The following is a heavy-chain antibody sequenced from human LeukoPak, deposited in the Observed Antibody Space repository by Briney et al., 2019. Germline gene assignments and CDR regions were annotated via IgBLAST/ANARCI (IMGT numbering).Heavy chain of an antibody. CDR2: IGTSGNYI. CDR1: GFAFSGDN. CDR3: ARDRAIDIRAYDI. D-gene: IGHD5-12*01. J-gene: IGHJ3*02. Sequence: GGSLRLSCAASGFAFSGDNMNWVRQAPGKGLEWVSFIGTSGNYIKYADSVKGRFTISRDNAKNSLYLQMNSLRAEDTAMYFCARDRAIDIRAYDIWGQGTMVTVSS. V-gene: IGHV3-21*01.